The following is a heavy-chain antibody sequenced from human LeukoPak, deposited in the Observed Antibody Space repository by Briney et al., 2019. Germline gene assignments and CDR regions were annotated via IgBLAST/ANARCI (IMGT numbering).Heavy chain of an antibody. CDR3: ARHTLWFTPSFFDY. CDR1: GGSFSGYY. D-gene: IGHD3-10*01. CDR2: INHSGST. V-gene: IGHV4-34*01. J-gene: IGHJ4*02. Sequence: SETLSLTCAVYGGSFSGYYWSWIRQPPGKGLEWIGEINHSGSTNYNPSLKSRVTISVDTSKNQFSLKLSSVTAADTAVYYCARHTLWFTPSFFDYWGQGTLVTVSS.